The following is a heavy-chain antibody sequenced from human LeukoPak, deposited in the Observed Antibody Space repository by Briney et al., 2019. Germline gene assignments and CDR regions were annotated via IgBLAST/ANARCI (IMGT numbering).Heavy chain of an antibody. CDR1: GFTFSSYA. Sequence: PGGSLRLFCAASGFTFSSYAMSWVRQAPGKGLEWVSAISGSGGSTYYADSVKGRFTISRDNSKNTLYLQMNSLRAEDTAVYYCAKDLEDYYYYGMDVWGQGTTVTVSS. CDR3: AKDLEDYYYYGMDV. V-gene: IGHV3-23*01. J-gene: IGHJ6*02. CDR2: ISGSGGST.